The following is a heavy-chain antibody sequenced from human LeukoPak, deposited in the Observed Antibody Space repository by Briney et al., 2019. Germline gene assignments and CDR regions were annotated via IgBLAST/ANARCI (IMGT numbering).Heavy chain of an antibody. J-gene: IGHJ4*02. CDR1: GYTFTGYY. CDR3: ARVVGSRSLYYFDY. D-gene: IGHD3-16*02. CDR2: INPNSGGT. V-gene: IGHV1-2*02. Sequence: GASVKVSCKASGYTFTGYYMHWVRQAPGQGLEWMGWINPNSGGTNYAQKFQGRVTMTRDTSISTAYMELSRLRSDDTAVYYCARVVGSRSLYYFDYWGQGTLVTVSS.